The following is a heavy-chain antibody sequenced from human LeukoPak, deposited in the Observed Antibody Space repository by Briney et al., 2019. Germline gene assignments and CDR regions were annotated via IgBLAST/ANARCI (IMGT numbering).Heavy chain of an antibody. Sequence: GGSLRLSCAASGFTFSIYAMIWVRQAPGKGREGVSAISGSGGSTYYADSVKGRFTISRDNSKNTLYLQMKSLRAEDTAVYYCAKDSPRIAAAGRSEYFQHWGQGTLVTVSS. J-gene: IGHJ1*01. CDR3: AKDSPRIAAAGRSEYFQH. D-gene: IGHD6-13*01. CDR1: GFTFSIYA. V-gene: IGHV3-23*01. CDR2: ISGSGGST.